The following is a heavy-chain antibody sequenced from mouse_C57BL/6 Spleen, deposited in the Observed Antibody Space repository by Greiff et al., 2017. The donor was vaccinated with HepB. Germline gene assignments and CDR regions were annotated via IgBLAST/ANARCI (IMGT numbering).Heavy chain of an antibody. CDR1: GYTFTSYW. CDR3: AREGYDYDGYFDY. D-gene: IGHD2-4*01. Sequence: VQLQQPGAELVKPGASVKLSCKASGYTFTSYWMHWVKQRPGQGLEWIGMIHPNSGRTNYNEKFKSKATLTVDKSSSTAYMQLSSLTSEDSAVYYCAREGYDYDGYFDYWGQGTTLTVSS. J-gene: IGHJ2*01. CDR2: IHPNSGRT. V-gene: IGHV1-64*01.